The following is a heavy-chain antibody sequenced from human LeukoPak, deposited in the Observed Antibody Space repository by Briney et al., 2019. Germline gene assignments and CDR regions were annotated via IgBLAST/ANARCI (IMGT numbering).Heavy chain of an antibody. CDR1: GYSISSGYY. D-gene: IGHD3-10*01. V-gene: IGHV4-38-2*02. Sequence: SETLSLTCTVSGYSISSGYYWGWIRQPPGKGLEWIGSIYHSGSTYYNPSLNSRVTISVDTSKNQFSLKLSSVTAADTAVYYCARLRNLWFGANFDYWGQGTLVTVSS. CDR2: IYHSGST. J-gene: IGHJ4*02. CDR3: ARLRNLWFGANFDY.